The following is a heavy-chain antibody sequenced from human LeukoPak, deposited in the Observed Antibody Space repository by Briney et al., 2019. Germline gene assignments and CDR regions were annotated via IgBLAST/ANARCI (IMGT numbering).Heavy chain of an antibody. CDR2: IIPIFGTA. Sequence: SVKVSCKASGGTFSSYAISWVRQAPGQGLEWMGGIIPIFGTANYAQKFQGRVTITTDESTSTAYMELSRLRSDDTAVYYCARGIYYYDSSGSEDYFDYWGQGTLVTVSS. CDR3: ARGIYYYDSSGSEDYFDY. V-gene: IGHV1-69*05. CDR1: GGTFSSYA. D-gene: IGHD3-22*01. J-gene: IGHJ4*02.